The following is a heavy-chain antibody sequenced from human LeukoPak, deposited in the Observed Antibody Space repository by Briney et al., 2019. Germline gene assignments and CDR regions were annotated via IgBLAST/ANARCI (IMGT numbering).Heavy chain of an antibody. CDR2: IYYSGST. CDR1: GGSISSSSYY. J-gene: IGHJ3*02. CDR3: ARHTLTTVTTRGAFDI. Sequence: SETLSLTCTVSGGSISSSSYYWGWIRQPPGKGLEWIGSIYYSGSTYYNPSLKSRVTISVDTSKNQFSLKLSSVTAADTAVYYCARHTLTTVTTRGAFDIWGQGTMVTVSS. V-gene: IGHV4-39*01. D-gene: IGHD4-17*01.